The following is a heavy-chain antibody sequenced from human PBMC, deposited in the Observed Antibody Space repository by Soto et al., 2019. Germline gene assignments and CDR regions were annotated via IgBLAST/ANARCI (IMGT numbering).Heavy chain of an antibody. Sequence: GASVKVSCKASGFTFTNYAMHWARQAPGQRLEWMGWINAGNGNTKYSQKFQGRVTITRDTSASTAYMELSSLRSEDTAVYYCARKKKMETFDSWGKETWVPVPS. J-gene: IGHJ4*02. CDR2: INAGNGNT. CDR1: GFTFTNYA. V-gene: IGHV1-3*01. CDR3: ARKKKMETFDS. D-gene: IGHD1-1*01.